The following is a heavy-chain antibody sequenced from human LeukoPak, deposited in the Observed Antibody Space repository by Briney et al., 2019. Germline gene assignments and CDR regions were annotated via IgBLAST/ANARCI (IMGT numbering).Heavy chain of an antibody. CDR2: IYHSGST. CDR3: ARASHDYGDYSHFDY. J-gene: IGHJ4*02. V-gene: IGHV4-38-2*02. Sequence: SETLSLTCTVSGYSITSGYYWGWIRQPPGKGLEWIGEIYHSGSTNYNPPLKTRVTISVDKSKNQFSLKLSPVTAADTAVYYCARASHDYGDYSHFDYWGQGTLVTVSS. CDR1: GYSITSGYY. D-gene: IGHD4-17*01.